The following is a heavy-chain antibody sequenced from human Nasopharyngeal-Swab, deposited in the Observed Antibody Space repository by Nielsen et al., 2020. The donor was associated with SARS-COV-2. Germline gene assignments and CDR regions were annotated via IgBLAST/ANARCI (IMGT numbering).Heavy chain of an antibody. CDR3: ARSQTGRYYFDS. CDR1: GASIGSGGYH. V-gene: IGHV4-31*03. CDR2: IYDTGTT. D-gene: IGHD3-9*01. J-gene: IGHJ4*02. Sequence: SETLSLTCMVSGASIGSGGYHWNWIRRHPGKGLEWIGYIYDTGTTFYNPSVQRRVIISLDTSKNQFSLNLTSVTAADTAVYYCARSQTGRYYFDSWGQGTLVTVSS.